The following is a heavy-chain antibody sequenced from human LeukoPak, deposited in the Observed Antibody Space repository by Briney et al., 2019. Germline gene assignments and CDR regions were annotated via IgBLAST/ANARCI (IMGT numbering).Heavy chain of an antibody. Sequence: ASVKVSCKASGYTFTGYYMHWVRPAPGQGLEWMGRINPNSGGTNYAQKFQGRVTMTRDTSISTAYMELSRLRSEDTAVYYCARDSDSSGYSDYWGQGTLVTVSS. CDR3: ARDSDSSGYSDY. V-gene: IGHV1-2*06. CDR1: GYTFTGYY. CDR2: INPNSGGT. J-gene: IGHJ4*02. D-gene: IGHD3-22*01.